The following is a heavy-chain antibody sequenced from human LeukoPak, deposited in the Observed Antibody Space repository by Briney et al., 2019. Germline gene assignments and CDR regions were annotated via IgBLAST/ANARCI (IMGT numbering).Heavy chain of an antibody. V-gene: IGHV4-59*01. Sequence: SETLSLTCTVSGGSISSYYWSWIRQPPGKGLGWIGYIYYSGSTNYNPSLKSRVTISVDTSKNQFSLKLSSVTAADTAVYYCARVVSRIVGATTRYWYFDLWGRGTLVTVSS. CDR2: IYYSGST. J-gene: IGHJ2*01. CDR3: ARVVSRIVGATTRYWYFDL. D-gene: IGHD1-26*01. CDR1: GGSISSYY.